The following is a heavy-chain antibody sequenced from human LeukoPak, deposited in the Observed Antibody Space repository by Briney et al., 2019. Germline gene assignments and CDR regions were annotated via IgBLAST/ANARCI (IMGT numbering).Heavy chain of an antibody. J-gene: IGHJ4*02. CDR3: ARSPYSYGQFPFDY. CDR2: IIPIFGTA. Sequence: SVKVSCKASGGTFSSYAISWVRQAPGQGLEWMGGIIPIFGTANYAQKFQGRVTITADESTSTAYMELSSLRSEDTAVYYCARSPYSYGQFPFDYWGQRTLVTVSS. CDR1: GGTFSSYA. D-gene: IGHD5-18*01. V-gene: IGHV1-69*01.